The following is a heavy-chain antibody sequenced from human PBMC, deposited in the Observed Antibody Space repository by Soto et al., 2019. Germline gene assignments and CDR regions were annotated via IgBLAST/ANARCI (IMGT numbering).Heavy chain of an antibody. CDR3: ARGSGYCSGGSCYSAYYYGMDV. V-gene: IGHV1-2*04. CDR2: INPNSGGT. CDR1: GYTFTGYY. D-gene: IGHD2-15*01. J-gene: IGHJ6*02. Sequence: ASVKVSCKASGYTFTGYYMHWVRQAPGQGLEWMGWINPNSGGTNYAQKFQGWVTMTRDTSISTAYMELSRLRSDDTAVYYCARGSGYCSGGSCYSAYYYGMDVWGQGTTVTVSS.